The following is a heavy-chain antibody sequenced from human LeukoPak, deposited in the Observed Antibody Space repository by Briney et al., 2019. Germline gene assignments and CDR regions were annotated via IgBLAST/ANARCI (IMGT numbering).Heavy chain of an antibody. CDR3: ARTVRDYYGMDV. CDR1: GGSISSYY. J-gene: IGHJ6*02. CDR2: IYYSGST. Sequence: SETLSLTCTVSGGSISSYYWSWIRQPPGKGLERIGYIYYSGSTNYNPSLKSRVTISVDTSKNQFSLKLSSVTAADTAVYYCARTVRDYYGMDVWGQGTTVTVSS. V-gene: IGHV4-59*01. D-gene: IGHD1-1*01.